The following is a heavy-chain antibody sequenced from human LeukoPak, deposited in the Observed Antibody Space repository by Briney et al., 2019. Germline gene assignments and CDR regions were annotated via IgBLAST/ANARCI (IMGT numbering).Heavy chain of an antibody. D-gene: IGHD1-1*01. Sequence: SVKGRFTISRDNSKNTLYLQMNSLRGEDTAVYYCAKDMTTGTLSLDYWGQGTLVTVSS. J-gene: IGHJ4*02. V-gene: IGHV3-33*06. CDR3: AKDMTTGTLSLDY.